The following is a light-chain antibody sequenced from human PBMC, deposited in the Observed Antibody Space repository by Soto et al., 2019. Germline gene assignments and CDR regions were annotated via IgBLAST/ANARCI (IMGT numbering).Light chain of an antibody. CDR2: GAS. J-gene: IGKJ1*01. CDR3: QQYGNSRWT. V-gene: IGKV3-20*01. Sequence: GERATLSCRASQSVSSSYLAWYQQKPGQAPRLLIFGASSRATGIPDRFSGSGSGTDFILTISRLEPEDFAVYYCQQYGNSRWTFGQGTKVDNK. CDR1: QSVSSSY.